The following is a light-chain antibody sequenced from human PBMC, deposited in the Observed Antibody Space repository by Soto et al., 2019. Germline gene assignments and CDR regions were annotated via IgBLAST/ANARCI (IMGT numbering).Light chain of an antibody. J-gene: IGKJ2*01. CDR1: QSVGSSY. V-gene: IGKV3-20*01. CDR2: AAS. CDR3: PQYGSAPFT. Sequence: EIVLTQSPSTLSLSPGARATLSCRASQSVGSSYLAWYQQRPGQTPRLLIYAASSTATRIPDRFSGSGSGTDFTLTISTLDPEDFAVYHCPQYGSAPFTFGQGTRLEIK.